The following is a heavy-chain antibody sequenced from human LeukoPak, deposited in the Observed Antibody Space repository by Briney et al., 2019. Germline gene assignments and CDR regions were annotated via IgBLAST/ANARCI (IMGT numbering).Heavy chain of an antibody. V-gene: IGHV3-53*01. Sequence: GGSLRLSCAASGFTFSNHGMNWVRQAPGKGLEWVSVIYSGGSTYYADSVKGRFTISRDNSKNTLYLQMNSLRAEDTAVYYCAREGVAVAGFDYWGQGTLVTVSS. CDR2: IYSGGST. D-gene: IGHD6-19*01. CDR3: AREGVAVAGFDY. CDR1: GFTFSNHG. J-gene: IGHJ4*02.